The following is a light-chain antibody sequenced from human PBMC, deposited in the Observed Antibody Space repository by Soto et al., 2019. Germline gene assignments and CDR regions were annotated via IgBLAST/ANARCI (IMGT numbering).Light chain of an antibody. CDR1: QSISDS. V-gene: IGKV1-5*03. CDR2: GAS. CDR3: QQYNGYWT. J-gene: IGKJ1*01. Sequence: DIQMTQSPSTLSASVGDRVTIPCRASQSISDSLAWYQQKPGKAPKLLIYGASSLKSGVPSRFSGSRSGTEYTLTISSLQPDDFATYYCQQYNGYWTFGQGTKVEIK.